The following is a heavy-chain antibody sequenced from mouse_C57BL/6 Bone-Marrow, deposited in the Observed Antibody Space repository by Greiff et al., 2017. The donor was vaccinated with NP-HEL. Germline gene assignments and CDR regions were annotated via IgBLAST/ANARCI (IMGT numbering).Heavy chain of an antibody. CDR2: ISGGGGNT. CDR1: GFTFSSYT. V-gene: IGHV5-9*01. CDR3: ASVYGKGGNWYFDV. D-gene: IGHD1-1*02. J-gene: IGHJ1*03. Sequence: EVKLVESGGGLVKPGGSLKLSCAASGFTFSSYTMSWVRQTPEKRLEWVATISGGGGNTYYPDSVKGRFTISRDNAKNTLYLQMSSLRYEDTALYYCASVYGKGGNWYFDVWGTGTTVTVSS.